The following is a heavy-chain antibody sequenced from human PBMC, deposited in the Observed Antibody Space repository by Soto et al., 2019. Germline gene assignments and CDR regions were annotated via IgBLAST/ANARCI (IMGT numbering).Heavy chain of an antibody. D-gene: IGHD6-13*01. Sequence: QVQLQESGPGLVKPSETLSLTCTVSGGSISSYYWSWIRQPPGKGLEWIGYIYYSGSTNYNPSLMSRVTRPADTSNTYLSLRLGTVTAADTAGYYCATTKRQRLVGYYYYYMDVWGKGTTVTVSS. CDR3: ATTKRQRLVGYYYYYMDV. V-gene: IGHV4-59*08. J-gene: IGHJ6*03. CDR1: GGSISSYY. CDR2: IYYSGST.